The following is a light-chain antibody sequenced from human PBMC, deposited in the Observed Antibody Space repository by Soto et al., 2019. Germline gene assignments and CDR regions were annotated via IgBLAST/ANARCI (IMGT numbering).Light chain of an antibody. V-gene: IGKV1-33*01. CDR2: GAS. CDR3: QHYDHLPPFT. Sequence: DLQMTQSPSSLSASVGDRVTITCQASQDIRKYLSWYQQKPGRAPKLLIYGASNLETGVPSRFSGSGYGSDLTFTISSLQPEDVATYYCQHYDHLPPFTFGPGTKVAVK. CDR1: QDIRKY. J-gene: IGKJ3*01.